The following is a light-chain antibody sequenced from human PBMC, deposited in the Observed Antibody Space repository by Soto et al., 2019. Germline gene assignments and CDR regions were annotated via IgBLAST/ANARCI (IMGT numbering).Light chain of an antibody. CDR2: DVN. CDR3: SSYTSNSTLA. J-gene: IGLJ1*01. Sequence: QSVLTQPASMSGSPGQSITISCTGTSGDVGGYKYVSWYQQYPGKAPKVMIYDVNNRPSGVSNRFSGSKSGNTASLTISGLQAEDEADYYCSSYTSNSTLAFGTGTKVTVL. V-gene: IGLV2-14*01. CDR1: SGDVGGYKY.